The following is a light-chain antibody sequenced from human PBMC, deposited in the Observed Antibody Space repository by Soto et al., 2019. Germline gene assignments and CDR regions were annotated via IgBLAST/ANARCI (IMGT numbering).Light chain of an antibody. V-gene: IGKV1-39*01. CDR3: QQSYSRPRT. J-gene: IGKJ1*01. Sequence: DIQMTQSPSSLSASVADRVTITCRASQSIRRSLNWYQQKPGKAPKLLIYAASSLQSGVPSRFSGSGYGTDFTLTITSLQSEDSEIYYCQQSYSRPRTFGQGTKVDIK. CDR1: QSIRRS. CDR2: AAS.